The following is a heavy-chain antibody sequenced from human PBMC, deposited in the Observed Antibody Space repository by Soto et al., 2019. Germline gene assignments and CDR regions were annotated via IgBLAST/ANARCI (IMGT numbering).Heavy chain of an antibody. D-gene: IGHD6-19*01. CDR3: ARAASSGWSPIDY. Sequence: QVQLVQSGAAVKKPGASVKVSCKASGYSFTGYYIHWVRQAPGQGLEWMGWINPNSRGTRYAQKFHGRFTVTRDTSISTAYMELTMLTSDDTAVYYCARAASSGWSPIDYWGQGTPVAVSS. V-gene: IGHV1-2*02. J-gene: IGHJ4*02. CDR2: INPNSRGT. CDR1: GYSFTGYY.